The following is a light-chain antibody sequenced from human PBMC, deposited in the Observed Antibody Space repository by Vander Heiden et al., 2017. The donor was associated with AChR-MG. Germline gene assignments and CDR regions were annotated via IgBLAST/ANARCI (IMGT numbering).Light chain of an antibody. V-gene: IGLV2-11*01. CDR3: CSYAGIYTLI. CDR1: SSDVGNYNF. CDR2: DVS. J-gene: IGLJ2*01. Sequence: QSALTQPRSVSGSPGQSVTISCTGTSSDVGNYNFVSWYQQHPGKAPKLMIHDVSERPSGVPDRFSGSKSGTTASLTISGLQPEDGATCYCCSYAGIYTLIFGGGTKLTVL.